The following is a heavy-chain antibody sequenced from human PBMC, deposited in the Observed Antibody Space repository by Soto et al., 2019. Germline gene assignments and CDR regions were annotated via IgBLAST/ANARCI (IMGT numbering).Heavy chain of an antibody. CDR2: IKSKTDGGAA. D-gene: IGHD5-18*01. Sequence: GGSLRLSCAVSGVTLSNVWMNWVRQAPGKGPEWVARIKSKTDGGAADYAAPVKGRFTISRDDSENTLYLQMNSLKTEDTAVYYCSHGYYQYFNSWGQGTLVTVSS. V-gene: IGHV3-15*07. CDR1: GVTLSNVW. J-gene: IGHJ4*02. CDR3: SHGYYQYFNS.